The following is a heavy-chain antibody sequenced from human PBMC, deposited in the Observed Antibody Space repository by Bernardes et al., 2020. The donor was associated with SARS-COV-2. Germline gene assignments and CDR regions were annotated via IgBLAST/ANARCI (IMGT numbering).Heavy chain of an antibody. J-gene: IGHJ6*02. CDR2: ITKDGSEN. CDR1: GLSLSQNG. CDR3: ARYLSHYGLDV. V-gene: IGHV3-7*03. Sequence: GGSLRLSGVGPGLSLSQNGMGGFRRVPGKGWGWGAKITKDGSENYYEDSVKGRFTISRDNAKNSLFLQMHSLRAEDTAVYYCARYLSHYGLDVWGQGTTVTVSS.